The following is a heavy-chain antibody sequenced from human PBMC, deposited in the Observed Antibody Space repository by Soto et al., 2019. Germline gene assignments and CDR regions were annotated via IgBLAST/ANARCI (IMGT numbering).Heavy chain of an antibody. CDR3: ARGGIVAAPAALSSYHDYTNYRFDS. J-gene: IGHJ4*02. D-gene: IGHD2-15*01. Sequence: QVQLAQSGAEVRKPGSSVKVSCGASGGSFSDFAFSWVRQAPGQGLEWMGGIIPMFAASKYAQRFQDRVTITADESTNTVYLALSSLTSDDTATYYCARGGIVAAPAALSSYHDYTNYRFDSWGQGTLVTVSS. CDR2: IIPMFAAS. CDR1: GGSFSDFA. V-gene: IGHV1-69*01.